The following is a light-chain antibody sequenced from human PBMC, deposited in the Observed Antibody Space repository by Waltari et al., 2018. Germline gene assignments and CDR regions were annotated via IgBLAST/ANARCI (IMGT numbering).Light chain of an antibody. Sequence: QSALTQPASVSGSPGQSITISCTGTSSDVGSYNLVSWYQQHPGKAPKLMFYEGSKGLAGVSNRFSGSKAGNTASLTISGLQAEDEADYYCCSYAGSSTYVVFGGGTMLTVL. J-gene: IGLJ2*01. CDR2: EGS. CDR3: CSYAGSSTYVV. CDR1: SSDVGSYNL. V-gene: IGLV2-23*01.